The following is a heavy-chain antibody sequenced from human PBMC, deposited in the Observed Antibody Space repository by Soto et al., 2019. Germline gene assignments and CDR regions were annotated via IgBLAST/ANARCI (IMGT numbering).Heavy chain of an antibody. CDR1: GGTFSSYT. CDR2: IIPILGIA. D-gene: IGHD2-15*01. Sequence: QVQLVQSGAEVKKPGSSVKVSCKASGGTFSSYTISWVRQAPGQGLEWMGRIIPILGIANSAQTFQGRVTIPADKSTSKAYMELSSLRSEDTAVYYWARLDGRGEVDYWGQGTPVTVSS. V-gene: IGHV1-69*02. CDR3: ARLDGRGEVDY. J-gene: IGHJ4*02.